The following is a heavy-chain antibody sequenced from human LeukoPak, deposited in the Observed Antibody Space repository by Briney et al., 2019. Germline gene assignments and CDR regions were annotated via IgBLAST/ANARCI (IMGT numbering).Heavy chain of an antibody. CDR2: INPNSGGT. CDR1: GYTFTGYY. Sequence: APVKVSCKASGYTFTGYYMHWVRQAPGQGLEWMGWINPNSGGTNYAQKFQGRVTMTRDTSISTAYMELSRLRSDDTAVYYCARVNRRNDAFDIRGQGTMVSVSS. CDR3: ARVNRRNDAFDI. J-gene: IGHJ3*02. V-gene: IGHV1-2*02. D-gene: IGHD1-14*01.